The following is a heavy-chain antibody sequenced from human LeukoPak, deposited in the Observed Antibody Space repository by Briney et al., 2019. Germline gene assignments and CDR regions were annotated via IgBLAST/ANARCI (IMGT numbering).Heavy chain of an antibody. CDR2: ISSSSSYI. CDR1: GFTFSSYS. Sequence: GGSLRLSCAASGFTFSSYSMNWVRQAPGKGLEWVSSISSSSSYIYYADSVKGRFTISRDNAKNSLYLQMNSLRAEDTAVYYCAIGRYCSSTSCYAPNWFDHWGQGTLVTVSS. V-gene: IGHV3-21*01. D-gene: IGHD2-2*01. CDR3: AIGRYCSSTSCYAPNWFDH. J-gene: IGHJ5*02.